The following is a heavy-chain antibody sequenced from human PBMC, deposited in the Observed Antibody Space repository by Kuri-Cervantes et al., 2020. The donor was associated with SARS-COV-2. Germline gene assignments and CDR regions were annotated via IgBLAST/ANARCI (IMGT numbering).Heavy chain of an antibody. J-gene: IGHJ4*02. Sequence: GESLKISCAVSGFTFSNNYFSWVRQAPGKGLEWVSVIYSGGSTYYADSVKGRFTISRDNSNNTLYLQMNSLRVEDTAVYYCAKVRPYSNYANGDLHYLQNWGQGTLVTVSS. CDR3: AKVRPYSNYANGDLHYLQN. CDR1: GFTFSNNY. D-gene: IGHD4-11*01. V-gene: IGHV3-53*01. CDR2: IYSGGST.